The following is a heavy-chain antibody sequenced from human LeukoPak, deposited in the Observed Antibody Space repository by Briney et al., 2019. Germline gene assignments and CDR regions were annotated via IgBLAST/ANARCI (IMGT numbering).Heavy chain of an antibody. CDR2: IYYSGST. CDR3: ARVMYSSGWYGSLGY. D-gene: IGHD6-19*01. J-gene: IGHJ4*02. Sequence: SETLSLTCTVSGGSISSYYWSWIRQPPGKGLEWIGYIYYSGSTNYNPSLKSRVTITVDTSKNQFSLKLSSVTAADTAVYYCARVMYSSGWYGSLGYWGQGTLVTVSS. CDR1: GGSISSYY. V-gene: IGHV4-59*01.